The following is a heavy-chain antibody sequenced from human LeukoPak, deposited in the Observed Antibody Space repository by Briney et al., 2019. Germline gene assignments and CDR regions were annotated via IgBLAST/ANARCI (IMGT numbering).Heavy chain of an antibody. V-gene: IGHV3-23*01. D-gene: IGHD6-13*01. J-gene: IGHJ5*02. Sequence: GGSLRLSCAGSGFTFNNYAMSLVRPTPRKGLEWVSTISISGDGTYCADPVKGRFTMSRDNSKNTLYLQMNSLRAEDTAVYYCAKSSSSWYDRWFDPWGQGTLVTVSS. CDR1: GFTFNNYA. CDR2: ISISGDGT. CDR3: AKSSSSWYDRWFDP.